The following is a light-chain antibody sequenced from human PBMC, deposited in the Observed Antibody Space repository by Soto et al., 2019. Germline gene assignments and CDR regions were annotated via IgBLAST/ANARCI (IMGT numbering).Light chain of an antibody. Sequence: EIVMTQSPATLSVSPGERATLSCRASQSVSRNLAWYQQKPGQAPRLLIYAASTSATGIPARFSGSGSGTEFTLTISSLQSEDFAVYYCQQYNNWPYTFGQGTKLEIK. CDR1: QSVSRN. CDR3: QQYNNWPYT. CDR2: AAS. V-gene: IGKV3-15*01. J-gene: IGKJ2*01.